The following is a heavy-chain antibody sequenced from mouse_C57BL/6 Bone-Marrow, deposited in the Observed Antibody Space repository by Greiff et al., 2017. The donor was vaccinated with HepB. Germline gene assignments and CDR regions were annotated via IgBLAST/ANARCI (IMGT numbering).Heavy chain of an antibody. CDR3: ASSGYDGYYWFAY. CDR1: GFSLTSYG. CDR2: IWGVGST. J-gene: IGHJ3*01. D-gene: IGHD2-3*01. V-gene: IGHV2-6*01. Sequence: VKLMESGPGLVAPSQSLSITCTVSGFSLTSYGVDWVRQSPGKGLEWLGVIWGVGSTNYNSALKSRLSISKDNSKSQVFLKMNSLQTDDTAMYYCASSGYDGYYWFAYWGQGTLVTVSA.